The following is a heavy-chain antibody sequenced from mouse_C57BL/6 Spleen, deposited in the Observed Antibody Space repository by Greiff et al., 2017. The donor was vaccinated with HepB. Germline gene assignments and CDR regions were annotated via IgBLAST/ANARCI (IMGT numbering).Heavy chain of an antibody. J-gene: IGHJ2*01. CDR1: GYTFTSYG. Sequence: VKLMESGAELARPGASVKLSCKASGYTFTSYGISWVKQRTGQGLEWIGEIYPRSGNTYYNEKFKGKATLTADKSSSTAYMELRSLTSEDSAVYFCAKEELGRGDYYWGQGTTLTVSS. CDR3: AKEELGRGDYY. D-gene: IGHD4-1*01. CDR2: IYPRSGNT. V-gene: IGHV1-81*01.